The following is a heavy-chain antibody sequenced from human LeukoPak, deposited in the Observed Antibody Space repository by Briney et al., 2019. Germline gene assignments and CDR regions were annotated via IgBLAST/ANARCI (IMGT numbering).Heavy chain of an antibody. D-gene: IGHD2-8*01. Sequence: SETLSLTCAVYGGSFSGYYWSWIRQPPGKGLEWIGEINHSGSTNYNPSLKSRVTISVDTSKNQFSLKLSSVTAADTAVYYCARGYCTNGVCYPTYYYYGMDVWGQGTTVTVSS. J-gene: IGHJ6*02. V-gene: IGHV4-34*01. CDR3: ARGYCTNGVCYPTYYYYGMDV. CDR1: GGSFSGYY. CDR2: INHSGST.